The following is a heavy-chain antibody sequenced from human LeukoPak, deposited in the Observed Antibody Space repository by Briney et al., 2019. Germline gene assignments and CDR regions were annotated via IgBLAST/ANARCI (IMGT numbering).Heavy chain of an antibody. J-gene: IGHJ5*02. CDR1: GGSISSYY. Sequence: SETLSLTCTVSGGSISSYYWSWIRQPAGKGLEWIGRIYTSGSTNYNPSLKSRVTMSVSTSKNQFSLKLSSVTAADTAVYYCARDRLAPGSWCPWFDPWGQGTLVTVSS. CDR3: ARDRLAPGSWCPWFDP. D-gene: IGHD6-13*01. V-gene: IGHV4-4*07. CDR2: IYTSGST.